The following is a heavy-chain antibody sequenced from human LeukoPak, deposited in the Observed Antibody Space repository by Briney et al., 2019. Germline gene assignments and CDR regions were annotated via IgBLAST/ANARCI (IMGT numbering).Heavy chain of an antibody. V-gene: IGHV1-69*13. CDR3: ASTVTTRTPFAFDI. D-gene: IGHD4-17*01. CDR2: IIPIFGTA. J-gene: IGHJ3*02. Sequence: ASVKVSCKASGGTFSSYAINWVRQAPGQGLEWMGGIIPIFGTATYAQKFQGRVTITADESTSTAYMELSSLRSEDTAVYYCASTVTTRTPFAFDIWGQGTMVTVSS. CDR1: GGTFSSYA.